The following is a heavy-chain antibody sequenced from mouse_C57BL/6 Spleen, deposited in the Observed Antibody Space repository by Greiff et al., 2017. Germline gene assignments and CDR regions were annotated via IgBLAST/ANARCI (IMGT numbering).Heavy chain of an antibody. D-gene: IGHD3-3*01. Sequence: EVMLVESGGGLVKPGGSLKLSCAASGFTFSDYGMHWVRQAPEKGLEWVAYISSGSSTIYYADTVKGRFTISRDNAKNTLFLQMTSLRSEDTAMYYCARREGQRDYAMDYWGQGTSVTVSS. CDR3: ARREGQRDYAMDY. V-gene: IGHV5-17*01. CDR1: GFTFSDYG. CDR2: ISSGSSTI. J-gene: IGHJ4*01.